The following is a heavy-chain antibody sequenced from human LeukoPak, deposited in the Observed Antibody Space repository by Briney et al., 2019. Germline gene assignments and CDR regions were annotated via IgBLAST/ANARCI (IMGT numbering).Heavy chain of an antibody. CDR3: AKDSTANGFDP. D-gene: IGHD4-17*01. V-gene: IGHV1-8*03. J-gene: IGHJ5*02. CDR1: GYTFTSYD. CDR2: MNPNSGNT. Sequence: ASVKVSCKASGYTFTSYDINCVRQATGQGLEWMGWMNPNSGNTGYAQKFQGRVTITRNTSISTAYMELSSLRADDTAVYCCAKDSTANGFDPWGQGTLVTVSS.